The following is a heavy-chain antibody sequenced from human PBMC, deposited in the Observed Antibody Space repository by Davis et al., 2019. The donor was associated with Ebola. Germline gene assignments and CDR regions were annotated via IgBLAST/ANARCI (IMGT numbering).Heavy chain of an antibody. CDR3: ARDEGDFWSGYYTG. CDR1: GFTFDDYA. D-gene: IGHD3-3*01. J-gene: IGHJ4*02. CDR2: INTGSNYI. V-gene: IGHV3-21*01. Sequence: GESLKISCGASGFTFDDYAMTWVRQAPGKGLEWVSSINTGSNYIFYADSVKGRFTISRDNAKNSLYLQMNSLRAEDTAVYYCARDEGDFWSGYYTGWGQGTLVTVSS.